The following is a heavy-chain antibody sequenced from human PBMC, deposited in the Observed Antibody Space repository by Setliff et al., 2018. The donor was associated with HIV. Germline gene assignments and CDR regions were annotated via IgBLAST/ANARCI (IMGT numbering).Heavy chain of an antibody. Sequence: GESLTISCKGSGYSFTNYWIGWVRQMPGKGLEWMGCIYPGYSDTRSSPSFQGQVTIPADKSISTAYLQWSSLKASDTAMYYCARRTNGYSSSGYVYWHFDLWGRGTLVTVSS. CDR1: GYSFTNYW. CDR2: IYPGYSDT. J-gene: IGHJ2*01. D-gene: IGHD3-22*01. V-gene: IGHV5-51*01. CDR3: ARRTNGYSSSGYVYWHFDL.